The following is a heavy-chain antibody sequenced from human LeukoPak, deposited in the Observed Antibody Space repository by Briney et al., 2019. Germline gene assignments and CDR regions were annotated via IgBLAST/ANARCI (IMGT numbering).Heavy chain of an antibody. CDR1: GFXXTNYF. Sequence: GSLRLXXAASGFXXTNYFMSWVRQAPGKGLEWVXSIKHDGSEKYYVDSVRGRFTISRDNTMNSLYLQMSSLRAEDTAVYYCATDRGWRTSGYYLYYFEYWGQGTLVTFSS. D-gene: IGHD3-3*01. J-gene: IGHJ4*02. V-gene: IGHV3-7*01. CDR3: ATDRGWRTSGYYLYYFEY. CDR2: IKHDGSEK.